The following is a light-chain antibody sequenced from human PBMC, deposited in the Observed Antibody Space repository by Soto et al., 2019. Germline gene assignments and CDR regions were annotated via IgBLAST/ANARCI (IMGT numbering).Light chain of an antibody. V-gene: IGKV1-5*03. CDR3: QQYNSFPWT. CDR2: KAS. CDR1: QSVSSW. Sequence: DIQMTQSPSALSASVGDRVTITCRASQSVSSWLAWYQQKAGKAPSLLIYKASDLESEVPSRFSGSGFGTEFTLTISSLQPDDFGTYYCQQYNSFPWTFGQGTKVEIK. J-gene: IGKJ1*01.